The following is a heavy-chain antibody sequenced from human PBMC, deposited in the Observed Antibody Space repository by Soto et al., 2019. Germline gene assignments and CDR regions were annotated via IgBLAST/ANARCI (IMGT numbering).Heavy chain of an antibody. CDR3: ARDRSMVRGVIPGKNWFDP. CDR1: GGTFSSYT. V-gene: IGHV1-69*04. D-gene: IGHD3-10*01. J-gene: IGHJ5*02. Sequence: GASVKVSCKASGGTFSSYTISWVRQAPGQGLEWMGRIIPILGIANYAQKFQGRVTITADKSTSTAYMELSSLRSEDTAVYYCARDRSMVRGVIPGKNWFDPWGHGTLVTVSS. CDR2: IIPILGIA.